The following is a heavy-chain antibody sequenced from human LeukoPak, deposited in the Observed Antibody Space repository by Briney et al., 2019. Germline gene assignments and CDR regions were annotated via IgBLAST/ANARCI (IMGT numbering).Heavy chain of an antibody. Sequence: GASVKVSCKASGGTFSSYAISWVRQAPGQGLEWMGGIIPIFGTANYAQKFQGRVTITADESTSTAYMELSSLRSEDTAVYYCARWGHYYDSSGYRTYNWFDPWGQGTLVTVSS. V-gene: IGHV1-69*13. J-gene: IGHJ5*02. CDR2: IIPIFGTA. CDR3: ARWGHYYDSSGYRTYNWFDP. CDR1: GGTFSSYA. D-gene: IGHD3-22*01.